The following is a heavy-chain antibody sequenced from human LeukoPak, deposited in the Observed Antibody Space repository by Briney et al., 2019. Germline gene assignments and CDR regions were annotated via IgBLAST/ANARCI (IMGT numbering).Heavy chain of an antibody. CDR3: ASLFGHYYDSSGYIGAFDI. CDR1: GGSISSSNW. CDR2: IYHSGST. D-gene: IGHD3-22*01. Sequence: PSETLSLTCAVSGGSISSSNWWSWVRQPPGKGLEWIGEIYHSGSTNYNPSLKSRVTISVDKSKNQFSLKLSSVTAADTAVYYCASLFGHYYDSSGYIGAFDIWGQGTMVTVSS. J-gene: IGHJ3*02. V-gene: IGHV4-4*02.